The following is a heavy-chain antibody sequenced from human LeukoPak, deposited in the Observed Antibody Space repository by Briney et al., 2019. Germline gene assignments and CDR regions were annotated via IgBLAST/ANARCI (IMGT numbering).Heavy chain of an antibody. CDR2: IYSGGST. Sequence: SGGSLRLSCAASGFTVSSNYMSWVRQAPGKGLEWVSVIYSGGSTYYADSVKGRFTISRDNSKNTLYLQMNSLRAEDTAVYYCARKNSLWSPVDYWGQGTLVTVSS. J-gene: IGHJ4*02. CDR3: ARKNSLWSPVDY. CDR1: GFTVSSNY. V-gene: IGHV3-53*01. D-gene: IGHD3-3*01.